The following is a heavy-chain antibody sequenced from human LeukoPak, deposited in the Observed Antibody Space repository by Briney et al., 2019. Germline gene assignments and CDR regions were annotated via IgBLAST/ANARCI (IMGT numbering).Heavy chain of an antibody. Sequence: ASVKVSCKASGYTLSQFSTHWVRQAPGKGLEWLGVFNLENGETVYAHKFQGRLTMTEDTSTDTAYMELNSLRSEDTAVYYCGLFWFGVGTSEYWGRGTLVTVSS. CDR1: GYTLSQFS. CDR3: GLFWFGVGTSEY. J-gene: IGHJ4*02. CDR2: FNLENGET. D-gene: IGHD3-16*01. V-gene: IGHV1-24*01.